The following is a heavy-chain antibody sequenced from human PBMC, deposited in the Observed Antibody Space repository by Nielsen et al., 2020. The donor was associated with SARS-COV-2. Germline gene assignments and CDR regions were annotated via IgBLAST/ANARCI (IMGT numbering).Heavy chain of an antibody. D-gene: IGHD2-15*01. V-gene: IGHV4-59*01. Sequence: SETLSLTCTVSGGSISSYYWSWIRQPPGKGLEWIGYIYYSGSTNYNPSLKSRVTISVDTSKNQFSLKLSSVTAADTAVYYCARRGAYCSGGSCYLEDWFDPWGQGTLVTVSS. CDR2: IYYSGST. J-gene: IGHJ5*02. CDR3: ARRGAYCSGGSCYLEDWFDP. CDR1: GGSISSYY.